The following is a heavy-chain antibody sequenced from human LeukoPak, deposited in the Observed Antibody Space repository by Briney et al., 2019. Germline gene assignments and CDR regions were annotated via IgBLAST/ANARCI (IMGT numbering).Heavy chain of an antibody. CDR2: INPSGGST. D-gene: IGHD5-18*01. CDR1: GYTFTSYY. J-gene: IGHJ6*02. CDR3: ARVRDTAMGGPRNGMDV. V-gene: IGHV1-46*01. Sequence: ASVKVSCKASGYTFTSYYMHWVRQAPGQGLEWMGIINPSGGSTSYAQKFQGRVTMTRDTSTSTVYMEPSSLRSEDTAVYYCARVRDTAMGGPRNGMDVWGQGTTVTVSS.